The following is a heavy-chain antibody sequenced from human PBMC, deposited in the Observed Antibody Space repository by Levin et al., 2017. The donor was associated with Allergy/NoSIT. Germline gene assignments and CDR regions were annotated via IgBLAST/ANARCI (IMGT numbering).Heavy chain of an antibody. J-gene: IGHJ3*01. CDR2: IKRKMDGETR. CDR3: ATGLINAFDL. D-gene: IGHD2-8*01. Sequence: GESLKISCAASEFTISIAWMTWVRQAPGKGLEWVSRIKRKMDGETRDYAAPVKGRFTISRDDSKNMIFLQMNSLKTEDTALYYCATGLINAFDLWGQGTMVTVSS. V-gene: IGHV3-15*01. CDR1: EFTISIAW.